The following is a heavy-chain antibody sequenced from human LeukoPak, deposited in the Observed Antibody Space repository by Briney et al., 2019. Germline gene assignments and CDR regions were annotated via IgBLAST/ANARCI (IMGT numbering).Heavy chain of an antibody. CDR2: IRSKTYGVTQ. J-gene: IGHJ4*02. V-gene: IGHV3-49*03. CDR3: SRDITPSTDYYFDY. CDR1: GFTFGDYA. Sequence: GGSLRLSCTGSGFTFGDYAMSWFRQAPGKGPEWIGFIRSKTYGVTQEYAASVKGRFSISRDDSKSIAYLQMNSLKTEDTAVYYCSRDITPSTDYYFDYWGQGTLVTVSS. D-gene: IGHD1-20*01.